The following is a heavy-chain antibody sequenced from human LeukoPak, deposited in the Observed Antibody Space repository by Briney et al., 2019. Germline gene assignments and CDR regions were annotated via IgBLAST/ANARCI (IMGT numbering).Heavy chain of an antibody. Sequence: SETLSLTCTVSGGSISNSNYYWGWIRQPPGKGLEWIGSIYYSGSTFYRASLKSRATISADTSKNQFSLRLSFVTAADTAVYYCTRLSTLRGVDVRGQGTTVIVSS. CDR3: TRLSTLRGVDV. V-gene: IGHV4-39*01. CDR1: GGSISNSNYY. D-gene: IGHD1-1*01. J-gene: IGHJ6*02. CDR2: IYYSGST.